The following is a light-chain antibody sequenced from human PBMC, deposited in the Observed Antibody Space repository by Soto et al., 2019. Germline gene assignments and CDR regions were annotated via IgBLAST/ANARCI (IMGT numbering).Light chain of an antibody. J-gene: IGLJ2*01. CDR3: QSYDSSNHVV. V-gene: IGLV6-57*01. Sequence: NFMLTQPHSVSESPGKTVTISCTRSSGSIASNYVQWYQQRPGSSPTTVIYEDNPRPSGVPDRFSGSIDSSSNSASLTISGLKTEDEADYYCQSYDSSNHVVFGGGTKLTVL. CDR1: SGSIASNY. CDR2: EDN.